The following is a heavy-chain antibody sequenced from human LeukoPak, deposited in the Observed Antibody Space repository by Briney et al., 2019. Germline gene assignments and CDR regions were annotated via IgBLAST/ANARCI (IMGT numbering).Heavy chain of an antibody. CDR1: GYTFTSYA. Sequence: ASVKVSCKASGYTFTSYAMNWVRQAPGQGLEWMGWINTNTGNPTYAQGFTGRFVFSLDTSVSTAYLQISSLKAEDTAVYYCASGTDPTIKRYSSGWYGFLDYWGQGTLVTVSS. V-gene: IGHV7-4-1*02. CDR3: ASGTDPTIKRYSSGWYGFLDY. J-gene: IGHJ4*02. CDR2: INTNTGNP. D-gene: IGHD6-19*01.